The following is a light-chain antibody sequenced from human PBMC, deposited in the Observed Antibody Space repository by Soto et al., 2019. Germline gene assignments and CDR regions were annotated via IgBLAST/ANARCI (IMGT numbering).Light chain of an antibody. CDR3: QQYGDSPLT. V-gene: IGKV3-20*01. CDR2: HAS. J-gene: IGKJ4*01. Sequence: ENVLTQSPGTLSLSPGERDTLSCRASQRISSSYLAWYQQKPGQNPRLLIYHASSRATGIPDRFSGSGSGTDFTLTISRLEPEDFAVYYCQQYGDSPLTFGGGTKVEIK. CDR1: QRISSSY.